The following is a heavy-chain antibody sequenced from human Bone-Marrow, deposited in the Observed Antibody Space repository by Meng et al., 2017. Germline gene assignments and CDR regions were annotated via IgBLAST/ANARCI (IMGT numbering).Heavy chain of an antibody. V-gene: IGHV3-23*01. CDR3: AKDPGLQLWYQDNAFDI. Sequence: GGSLRLSCAASGFTFSSYAMSWVRQAPGKGLEWVSAISGSGGSTYYADSVKGRFTISRDNSKNTLYLQMNSLSAEDTAVYYCAKDPGLQLWYQDNAFDIWGQGTMVTVSS. D-gene: IGHD5-18*01. CDR2: ISGSGGST. J-gene: IGHJ3*02. CDR1: GFTFSSYA.